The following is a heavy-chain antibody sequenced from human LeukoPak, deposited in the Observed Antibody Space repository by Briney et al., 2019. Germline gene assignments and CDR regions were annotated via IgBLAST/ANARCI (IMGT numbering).Heavy chain of an antibody. D-gene: IGHD3-10*01. Sequence: GGSLSLSCAASGFTFSSYAMSWVRQAPGKGLEWVSAISGSGGSTYYADSVKGRFTISRDNSKNTLYLQMNSLRAEDTAVYYCAKNPMVRGVILPSYFDYWGQGTLVTVSS. V-gene: IGHV3-23*01. CDR2: ISGSGGST. J-gene: IGHJ4*02. CDR3: AKNPMVRGVILPSYFDY. CDR1: GFTFSSYA.